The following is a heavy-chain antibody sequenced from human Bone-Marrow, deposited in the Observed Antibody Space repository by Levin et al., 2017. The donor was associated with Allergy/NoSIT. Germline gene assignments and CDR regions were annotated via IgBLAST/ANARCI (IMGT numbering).Heavy chain of an antibody. V-gene: IGHV3-49*05. Sequence: KSGGSLRLSCTASGFIFGDYALTWLRQAPGKGLEWVGLIKSKTYGGATEYAASVQGRFTISRDDSRSITYLQMNSLKPDDTAVYFCTRTALSLYGAGTYYFDFWGQGTLITVSS. J-gene: IGHJ4*02. D-gene: IGHD3-10*01. CDR3: TRTALSLYGAGTYYFDF. CDR2: IKSKTYGGAT. CDR1: GFIFGDYA.